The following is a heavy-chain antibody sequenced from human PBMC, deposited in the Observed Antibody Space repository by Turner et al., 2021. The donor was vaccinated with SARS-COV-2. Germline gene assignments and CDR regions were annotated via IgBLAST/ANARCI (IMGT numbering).Heavy chain of an antibody. D-gene: IGHD6-13*01. CDR1: GFNVSSNY. Sequence: EVQLVESGGGLIQAGGSLRISGTASGFNVSSNYMIWVGQAPGKGLEWVSVIYSGGSTYYADSVKGRFTISRDNSKDTLYLQMNSLRAGDTAVYYCARGYSSSWYQRGAFDIWGQGTMVTVSS. J-gene: IGHJ3*02. V-gene: IGHV3-53*01. CDR3: ARGYSSSWYQRGAFDI. CDR2: IYSGGST.